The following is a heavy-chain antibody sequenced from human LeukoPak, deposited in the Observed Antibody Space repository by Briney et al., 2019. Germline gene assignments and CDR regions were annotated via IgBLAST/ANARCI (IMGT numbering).Heavy chain of an antibody. Sequence: PGGSLRLSCAASGFTFSDYYMSWVRQAPGKGLEWVSAIGDTTYYADSVEGRFTISRDNSKNTLYLQMNSLRAEDAAIYYCAKAFAFVGANFFDYWGQGTLVTVSS. CDR3: AKAFAFVGANFFDY. J-gene: IGHJ4*02. CDR1: GFTFSDYY. D-gene: IGHD1-26*01. V-gene: IGHV3-23*01. CDR2: IGDTT.